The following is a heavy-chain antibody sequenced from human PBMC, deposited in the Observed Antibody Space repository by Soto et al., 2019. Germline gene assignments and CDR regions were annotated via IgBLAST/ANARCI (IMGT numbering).Heavy chain of an antibody. Sequence: PGGSLRLSCAASGFTFSDFGMHWIRQAPGKGLEWVAVMQFDGSYKYYADSVKGRFTISRDNSKNTLYLQVNSLRVEDTAMYYCARLRPTAFGVANNYWGQGTLVTVSS. CDR2: MQFDGSYK. CDR3: ARLRPTAFGVANNY. D-gene: IGHD3-3*01. V-gene: IGHV3-33*08. J-gene: IGHJ4*02. CDR1: GFTFSDFG.